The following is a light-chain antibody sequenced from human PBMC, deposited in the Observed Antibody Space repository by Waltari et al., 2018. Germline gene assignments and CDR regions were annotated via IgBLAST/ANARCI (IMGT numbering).Light chain of an antibody. V-gene: IGLV2-11*01. Sequence: QSALTQPRSVSGSPGQSVAISCTGTSSDVGGYNYVSWSQPHPGNAPKLMIYVVTKRPSGVPDRFSGSKSGNTASLTISGLQADDEADYYCCSYAGPFGGGTKLTVL. CDR3: CSYAGP. CDR2: VVT. J-gene: IGLJ2*01. CDR1: SSDVGGYNY.